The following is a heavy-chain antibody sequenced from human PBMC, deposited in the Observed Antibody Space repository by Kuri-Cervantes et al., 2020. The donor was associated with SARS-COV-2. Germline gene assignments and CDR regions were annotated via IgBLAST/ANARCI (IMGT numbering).Heavy chain of an antibody. D-gene: IGHD6-19*01. V-gene: IGHV3-64D*06. Sequence: ETLSLTCSASGFTFSSYAMHWVRQAPGKGLEYVSAISSNGGSTYYADSVKGRFTISRDNSKNTLYLQMSSLRAEDTAVYYCAAERYEWLAYAYYFDLWGQGTLVTVSS. CDR1: GFTFSSYA. CDR3: AAERYEWLAYAYYFDL. CDR2: ISSNGGST. J-gene: IGHJ4*02.